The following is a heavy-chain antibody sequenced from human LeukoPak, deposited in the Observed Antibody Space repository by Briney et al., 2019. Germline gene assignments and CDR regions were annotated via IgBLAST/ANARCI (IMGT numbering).Heavy chain of an antibody. V-gene: IGHV3-30-3*01. CDR1: GFTFSSYA. J-gene: IGHJ4*02. CDR2: ISYDGSNK. CDR3: ARDGQYYDSSGYTDY. D-gene: IGHD3-22*01. Sequence: GGSLRLSCAASGFTFSSYAMHWVRQAPGKGLEWVAVISYDGSNKYYADSVKGRFTISRDNSKNTLYLQMNSLRAEDTAVYYSARDGQYYDSSGYTDYWGQGTLVTVSS.